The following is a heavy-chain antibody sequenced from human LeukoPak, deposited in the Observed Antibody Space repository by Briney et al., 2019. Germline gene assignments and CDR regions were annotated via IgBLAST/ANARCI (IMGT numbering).Heavy chain of an antibody. CDR1: GFTFGSYD. CDR3: AREGVGGFDI. D-gene: IGHD3-16*01. Sequence: PGGSLRLSCAASGFTFGSYDMHWVRHATGKGLEWVSAIGTAGDTYYPGSVKGRFTISREDAKNSLYLQMHSLRAGDTAVYYCAREGVGGFDIWGQGTMVTVSS. J-gene: IGHJ3*02. V-gene: IGHV3-13*01. CDR2: IGTAGDT.